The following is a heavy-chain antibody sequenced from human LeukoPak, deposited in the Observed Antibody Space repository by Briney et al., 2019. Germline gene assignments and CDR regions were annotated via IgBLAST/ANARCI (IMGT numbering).Heavy chain of an antibody. CDR3: ARRPYYYDSSGYPY. Sequence: SVKVSCKASGGTFSSYAISWVRQAPGQGLEWMGGIIPIFGTANYAQKFQGRVTITTDESTSTAYMDLSSLRSEDTAVYYCARRPYYYDSSGYPYWGQGTLVTVSS. V-gene: IGHV1-69*05. CDR1: GGTFSSYA. CDR2: IIPIFGTA. J-gene: IGHJ4*02. D-gene: IGHD3-22*01.